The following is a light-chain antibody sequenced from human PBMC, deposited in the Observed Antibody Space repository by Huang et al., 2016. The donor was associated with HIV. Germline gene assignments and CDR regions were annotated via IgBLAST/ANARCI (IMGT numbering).Light chain of an antibody. J-gene: IGKJ4*01. CDR2: WAS. V-gene: IGKV4-1*01. CDR1: QSLFYSSNNKNY. Sequence: DVVMTQSPDSLAVSLGERATFDCKSSQSLFYSSNNKNYLAWYQHKTGQPPKLLIYWASTREPGVPDRFSGSGSGTDFTLTISSLQAEDVALYYCQQYYNSPFTFGGGTQVEIK. CDR3: QQYYNSPFT.